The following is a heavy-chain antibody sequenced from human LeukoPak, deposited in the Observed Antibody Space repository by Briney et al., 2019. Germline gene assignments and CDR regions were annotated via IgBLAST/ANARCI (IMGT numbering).Heavy chain of an antibody. Sequence: SQTLSLTCTVSGGSISSGDYYWSWIRQPPGKGLEWIGYIYYSGSTYYNPSLKSRVTISVDTSKNQFSLKLSSVTAADTAVYYCATRPQGRWLRYYFDYWGQGTLVTASS. CDR3: ATRPQGRWLRYYFDY. D-gene: IGHD5-24*01. CDR1: GGSISSGDYY. J-gene: IGHJ4*02. V-gene: IGHV4-30-4*01. CDR2: IYYSGST.